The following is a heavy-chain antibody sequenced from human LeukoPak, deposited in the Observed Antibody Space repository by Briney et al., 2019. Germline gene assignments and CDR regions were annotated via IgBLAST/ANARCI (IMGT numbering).Heavy chain of an antibody. CDR2: ISSSSSYI. CDR3: ARDLGDFWSGYYPFDY. CDR1: GFTFSSYS. J-gene: IGHJ4*02. Sequence: GGSLRLSXAASGFTFSSYSMNWVRQAPGKGLEWVSSISSSSSYIYYADSVKGRSTISRDNAKNSLYLQMNSLRAEDTAVYYCARDLGDFWSGYYPFDYWGQGTLVTVSS. D-gene: IGHD3-3*01. V-gene: IGHV3-21*01.